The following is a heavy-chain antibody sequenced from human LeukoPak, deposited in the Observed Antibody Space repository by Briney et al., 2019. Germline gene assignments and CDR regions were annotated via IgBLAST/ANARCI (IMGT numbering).Heavy chain of an antibody. CDR2: ISYDGRNK. D-gene: IGHD2-2*01. V-gene: IGHV3-30*18. CDR1: GFTFSSYW. J-gene: IGHJ4*02. Sequence: GGSLRLSCAASGFTFSSYWMHWVRQAPGKGLEWVAVISYDGRNKHYPDSVKGRFTISRDISTDTLWLQMDSLRTEDTAVYYCAKGPLRGTAAAIDYWGRGTLVTVSS. CDR3: AKGPLRGTAAAIDY.